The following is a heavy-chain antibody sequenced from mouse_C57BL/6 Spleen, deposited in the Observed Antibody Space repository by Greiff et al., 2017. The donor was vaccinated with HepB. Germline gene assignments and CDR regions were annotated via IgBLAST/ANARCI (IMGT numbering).Heavy chain of an antibody. CDR2: INYDGSST. Sequence: EVQRVESEGGLVQPGSSMKLSCTASGFTFSDYYMAWVRQVPEKGLEWVANINYDGSSTYYLDSLKSRFIISRDNAKNILYLQMSSLKSEDTATYYCARDEGLRGYYAMDYWGQGTSVTVSS. CDR1: GFTFSDYY. D-gene: IGHD2-4*01. J-gene: IGHJ4*01. CDR3: ARDEGLRGYYAMDY. V-gene: IGHV5-16*01.